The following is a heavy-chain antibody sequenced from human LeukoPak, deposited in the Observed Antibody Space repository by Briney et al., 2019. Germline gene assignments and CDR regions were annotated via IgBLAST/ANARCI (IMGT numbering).Heavy chain of an antibody. Sequence: GSLRLSCAASGFTFSNYGVHWVRQAPGKGLEWVSFIRFDGSNKYYADSVKGRFTISRDSSKNTLYLQMNSLRAEDTAVYYCAKDRGAVAGTFDYWGQGTLVTVSS. D-gene: IGHD6-19*01. CDR2: IRFDGSNK. CDR3: AKDRGAVAGTFDY. V-gene: IGHV3-30*02. J-gene: IGHJ4*02. CDR1: GFTFSNYG.